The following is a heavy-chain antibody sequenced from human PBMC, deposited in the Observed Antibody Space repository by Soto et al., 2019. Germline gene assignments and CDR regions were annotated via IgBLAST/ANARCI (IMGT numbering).Heavy chain of an antibody. CDR2: ISYDGSNK. Sequence: PGGSLRLSCAASGFTFGSYGMHWVRQAPGKGLEWVAVISYDGSNKYYADSVKGRFTISRDNSKNTLYLQMNSLRAEDTAVYYCAKESTSGVVIYYYYYYMDVWGKGTTVTVSS. CDR3: AKESTSGVVIYYYYYYMDV. D-gene: IGHD3-3*01. CDR1: GFTFGSYG. V-gene: IGHV3-30*18. J-gene: IGHJ6*03.